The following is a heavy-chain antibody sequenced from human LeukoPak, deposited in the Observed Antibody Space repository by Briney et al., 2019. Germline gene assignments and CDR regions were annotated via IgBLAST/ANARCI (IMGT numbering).Heavy chain of an antibody. CDR1: GFTFDDYA. J-gene: IGHJ4*02. CDR3: ARESCSGGSCYFDY. D-gene: IGHD2-15*01. V-gene: IGHV3-9*01. Sequence: GGSLRLSCAAYGFTFDDYAMHWVRQAPGKGLEWVSGISWNSGSIGYADSVKGRFTISRDNSKNTLYLQMNSLRAEDTAVYYCARESCSGGSCYFDYWGQGTLVTVSS. CDR2: ISWNSGSI.